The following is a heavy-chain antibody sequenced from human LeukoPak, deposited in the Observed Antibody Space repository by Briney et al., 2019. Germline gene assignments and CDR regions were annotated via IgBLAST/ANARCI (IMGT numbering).Heavy chain of an antibody. CDR3: ARVVYYNYYMDV. J-gene: IGHJ6*03. CDR1: GGSISSGDYY. CDR2: IYYSGST. Sequence: PSQTLSLTCTVSGGSISSGDYYWSWIRQPPGKGLEWIGYIYYSGSTYYNPSLKSRVTISVDTSKNQFSLKLSSVTAADTAVYYCARVVYYNYYMDVWGKGTTVTVSS. V-gene: IGHV4-30-4*08.